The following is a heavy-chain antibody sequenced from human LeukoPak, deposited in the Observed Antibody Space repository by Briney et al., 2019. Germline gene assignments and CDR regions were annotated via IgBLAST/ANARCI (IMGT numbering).Heavy chain of an antibody. CDR3: ARELGIEGYWYFDL. V-gene: IGHV3-13*05. D-gene: IGHD7-27*01. CDR2: ISTASNP. J-gene: IGHJ2*01. CDR1: GFTVRAYD. Sequence: PGGSLRLSCAASGFTVRAYDMHWGRQVAGKGLEWGSAISTASNPHYAASVQGRFTIFRANAENSLYLQMNSLSAEDTAVYYCARELGIEGYWYFDLWGRGTLVTVSS.